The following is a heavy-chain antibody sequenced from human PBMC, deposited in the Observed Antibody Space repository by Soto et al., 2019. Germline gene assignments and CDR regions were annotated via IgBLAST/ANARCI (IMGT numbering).Heavy chain of an antibody. V-gene: IGHV2-70*04. J-gene: IGHJ4*01. CDR2: MEWDDES. CDR3: SWSYSGEYCSFDV. CDR1: GFSLTTRGMS. D-gene: IGHD1-26*01. Sequence: SGPTLVNPTQTLTLTCTFSGFSLTTRGMSVTWIRQPPGKALEWLARMEWDDESFYSTSLRTRLTVSKDTSKNQVVLTMTNMDPVDTATFYFSWSYSGEYCSFDVLGHGSLVTVSA.